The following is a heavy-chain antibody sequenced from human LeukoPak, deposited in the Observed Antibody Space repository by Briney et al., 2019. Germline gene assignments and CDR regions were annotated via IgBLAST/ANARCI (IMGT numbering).Heavy chain of an antibody. V-gene: IGHV3-13*01. CDR2: IGTAGDT. Sequence: GTSLRLSCAASGFTFSSYAMHWVRQAPGKGLEWVAAIGTAGDTYYPGSVKGRFTISRENAKNSLYLQMNSLRAGDTAVYYCARVNYYDSSGYYWYGYWGQGTLVTVSS. CDR3: ARVNYYDSSGYYWYGY. D-gene: IGHD3-22*01. CDR1: GFTFSSYA. J-gene: IGHJ4*02.